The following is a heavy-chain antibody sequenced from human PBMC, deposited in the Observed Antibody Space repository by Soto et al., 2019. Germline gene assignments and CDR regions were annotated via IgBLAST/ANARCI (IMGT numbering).Heavy chain of an antibody. Sequence: GGSLRLSCAASGFTFSNAWMNWVRQAPGKGLEWVGRIKSKTDGGTTDYAAPVKGRFTISRDDSKNTLYLQMNSLKTEDTAVYYCTTVAAAAGNYYYYGMDVWGQGTTVTVSS. CDR3: TTVAAAAGNYYYYGMDV. CDR2: IKSKTDGGTT. D-gene: IGHD6-13*01. V-gene: IGHV3-15*07. J-gene: IGHJ6*02. CDR1: GFTFSNAW.